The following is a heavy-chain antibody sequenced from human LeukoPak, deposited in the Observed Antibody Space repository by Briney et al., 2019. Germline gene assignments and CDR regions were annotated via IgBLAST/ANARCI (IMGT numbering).Heavy chain of an antibody. CDR1: GYTFTDYY. CDR2: INPNSGGT. V-gene: IGHV1-2*02. Sequence: ASVKVSCKASGYTFTDYYVHWVRPAPGQGLEWMGWINPNSGGTDYAQKFQGRVTITRDTSISTAYMELSRLRSDDTAVYYCARDRNGADYWGQGTPVTVSS. J-gene: IGHJ4*02. D-gene: IGHD2-8*01. CDR3: ARDRNGADY.